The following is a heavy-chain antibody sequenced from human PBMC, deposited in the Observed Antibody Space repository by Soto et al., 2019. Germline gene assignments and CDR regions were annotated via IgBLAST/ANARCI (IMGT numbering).Heavy chain of an antibody. CDR2: IYYNGGT. D-gene: IGHD3-10*01. CDR3: GRVGSGNFDL. Sequence: QVQLQESGPGLVKPSDTLSLTCTVSGGSISTYYWSWIRQPPGKGLEWIGYIYYNGGTHYNPSLKSRVTLSIDTSKYQLALQLASVTAADTAVYYCGRVGSGNFDLWGRGTLVTVSS. CDR1: GGSISTYY. V-gene: IGHV4-59*07. J-gene: IGHJ2*01.